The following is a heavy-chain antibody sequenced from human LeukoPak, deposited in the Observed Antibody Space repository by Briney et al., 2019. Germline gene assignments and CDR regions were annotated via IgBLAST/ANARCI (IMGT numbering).Heavy chain of an antibody. D-gene: IGHD2-2*01. CDR2: ISGSGGST. Sequence: GGSLRLSCAASGFTFSSYAMSWVRQAPGKGLEWVSAISGSGGSTYYADSVKGRFTISRDNSKNTLYLQMNSLRAEDTAVYYCAKRLVVVPAAPLDPWGQGTLVTVSS. CDR1: GFTFSSYA. V-gene: IGHV3-23*01. CDR3: AKRLVVVPAAPLDP. J-gene: IGHJ5*02.